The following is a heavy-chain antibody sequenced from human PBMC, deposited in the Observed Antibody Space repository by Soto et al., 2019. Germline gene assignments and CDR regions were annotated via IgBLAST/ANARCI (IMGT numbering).Heavy chain of an antibody. V-gene: IGHV3-74*01. Sequence: EVQLVESGGGLVQPGGSLRLSCAASGFTFSNYWMHWVRQVPGQRPVWVSRINADGSITADEDSVQGRVTISRDNAKNPLYLQMHSLRAEDTAVYYWVRQYRAYDIWGQGTTVTVSS. CDR3: VRQYRAYDI. D-gene: IGHD5-18*01. J-gene: IGHJ3*02. CDR1: GFTFSNYW. CDR2: INADGSIT.